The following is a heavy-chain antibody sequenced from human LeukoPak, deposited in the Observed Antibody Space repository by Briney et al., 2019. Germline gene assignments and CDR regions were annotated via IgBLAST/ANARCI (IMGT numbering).Heavy chain of an antibody. D-gene: IGHD5-18*01. CDR3: ARDYVDTAMVDYFDY. Sequence: ASVKVSCKASGYTFTSYGTSWVRQAPGQGLEWMGWISAYNGNTNYAQKLQGRVTMTTDTSTSTAYMELRSLRSDDTAVYYCARDYVDTAMVDYFDYWGQGTLVTVSS. CDR2: ISAYNGNT. V-gene: IGHV1-18*01. CDR1: GYTFTSYG. J-gene: IGHJ4*02.